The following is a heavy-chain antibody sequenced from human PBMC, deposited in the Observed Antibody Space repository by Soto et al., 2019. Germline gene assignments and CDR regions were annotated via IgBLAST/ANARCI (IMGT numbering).Heavy chain of an antibody. V-gene: IGHV1-18*04. CDR2: ISAYNGNI. D-gene: IGHD2-2*01. CDR3: ARNIVVVPAAKGWFDP. Sequence: ASVKVSCKASGYTFTSYGISWVRQAPGQGLEWMGWISAYNGNINYAQKLQGRVTMTTDTSTSTAYMELRSLRSDDTAVYYCARNIVVVPAAKGWFDPWGQGTLVTVSS. CDR1: GYTFTSYG. J-gene: IGHJ5*02.